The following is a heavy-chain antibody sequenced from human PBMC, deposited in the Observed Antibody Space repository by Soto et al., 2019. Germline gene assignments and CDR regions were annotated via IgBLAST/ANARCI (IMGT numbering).Heavy chain of an antibody. CDR1: GFTFSSYS. CDR3: ARGAISATRLRFLEWLSHFDY. D-gene: IGHD3-3*01. J-gene: IGHJ4*02. Sequence: EVQLVESGGGLVQPGGSLRLSCAASGFTFSSYSMNWVRQAPGKGLEWVSYISSSSSTIYYADSVKGRFTISRDNAKNSLYLQMNSLRDEDTAVYYCARGAISATRLRFLEWLSHFDYWGQGTLVTVSS. V-gene: IGHV3-48*02. CDR2: ISSSSSTI.